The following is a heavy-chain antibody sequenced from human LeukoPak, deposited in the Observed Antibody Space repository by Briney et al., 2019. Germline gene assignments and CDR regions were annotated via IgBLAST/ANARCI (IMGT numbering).Heavy chain of an antibody. CDR1: GYSISSGYY. D-gene: IGHD3-22*01. J-gene: IGHJ3*02. V-gene: IGHV4-38-2*01. CDR3: ARQGLYYYDSSGTTDAFDI. Sequence: PSETLSLTCPVYGYSISSGYYWGWIRQPPGKGLEWIGSIYHSGSTYHNPSLKSRVTISVDTSKNQFSLKLSSVTAADTAVYYCARQGLYYYDSSGTTDAFDIWGQGTMVTVSS. CDR2: IYHSGST.